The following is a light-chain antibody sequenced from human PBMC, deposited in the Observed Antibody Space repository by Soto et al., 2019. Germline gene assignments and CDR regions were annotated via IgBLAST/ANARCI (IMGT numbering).Light chain of an antibody. CDR3: QQYGTSPQT. Sequence: EIVLTQSPGTLSLSPGESATLSCRASQNVGSTSLAWYQQRPGQVPRLLISGTSTRATGIPDRFTGSGSGTDFTLTIIRLQPEDFAVYYCQQYGTSPQTFGQGTKVDFK. V-gene: IGKV3-20*01. CDR2: GTS. CDR1: QNVGSTS. J-gene: IGKJ1*01.